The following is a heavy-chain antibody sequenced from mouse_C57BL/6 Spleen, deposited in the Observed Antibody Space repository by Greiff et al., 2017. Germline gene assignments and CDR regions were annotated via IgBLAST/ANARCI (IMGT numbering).Heavy chain of an antibody. CDR3: ARVGAGDWYFDV. J-gene: IGHJ1*03. D-gene: IGHD3-3*01. V-gene: IGHV1-82*01. CDR1: GYAFSSSW. CDR2: IYPGDGDT. Sequence: QVQLQQSGPELVKPGASVKISCKASGYAFSSSWMNWVKQRPGKGLEWIGRIYPGDGDTNYNGKFKGKATLTADKSSSTAYMQLSSLTSKDSAVYFCARVGAGDWYFDVWGTGTTVTVSS.